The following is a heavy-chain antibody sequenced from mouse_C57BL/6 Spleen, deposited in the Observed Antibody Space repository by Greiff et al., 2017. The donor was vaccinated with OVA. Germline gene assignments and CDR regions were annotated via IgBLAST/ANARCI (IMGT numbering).Heavy chain of an antibody. V-gene: IGHV5-4*01. J-gene: IGHJ2*01. Sequence: EVQVVESGGGLVKPGGSLKLSCAASGFTFSSYAMSWVRQTPEKRLEWVATISDGGSYTYYPDNVKGRFTISRDNAKNNLYLQMSHLKSDDTAMYYCARVSYFDYWGQGTTLTVSS. CDR2: ISDGGSYT. CDR1: GFTFSSYA. CDR3: ARVSYFDY.